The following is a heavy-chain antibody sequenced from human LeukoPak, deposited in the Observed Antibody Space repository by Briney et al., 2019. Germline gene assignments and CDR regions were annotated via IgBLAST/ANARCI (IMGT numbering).Heavy chain of an antibody. Sequence: TVKVSCKASGGTFSSYAISWVRQAPGQGLEWMGGIIPIFGTANYAQKFQGRVTITADESTSTAYVELRSLRSEDTAVYYCARAPPARFEAVGEHWGQGTLVTVSS. J-gene: IGHJ4*02. CDR2: IIPIFGTA. CDR1: GGTFSSYA. CDR3: ARAPPARFEAVGEH. D-gene: IGHD1-26*01. V-gene: IGHV1-69*13.